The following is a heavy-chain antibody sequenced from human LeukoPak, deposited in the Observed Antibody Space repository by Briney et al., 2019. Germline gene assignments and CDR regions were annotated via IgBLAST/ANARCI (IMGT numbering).Heavy chain of an antibody. CDR2: ISFDGSNK. D-gene: IGHD6-13*01. CDR3: ARGVGGGSSWYNF. V-gene: IGHV3-30-3*01. J-gene: IGHJ4*02. CDR1: GFTFSNFA. Sequence: GGSLRLSCVASGFTFSNFAMHWVRQAPGKGLEWVTLISFDGSNKYYADSVKGRFTVSRDNSKNTLYLQMNGLRAEDTAVYYCARGVGGGSSWYNFWGQGSLVTVSS.